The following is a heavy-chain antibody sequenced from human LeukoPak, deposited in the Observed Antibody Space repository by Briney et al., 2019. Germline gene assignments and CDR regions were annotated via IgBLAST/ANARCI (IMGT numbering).Heavy chain of an antibody. Sequence: ASLKVSCKDSRYTFTSYDINWVRQASGQGVEWMGWMNPNSGNTGYAQKFQGRLTMTRNTSISTAYMELSSLRSEDTAVYYCARGLAVAGTGYWGQGTLVTASS. CDR1: RYTFTSYD. CDR3: ARGLAVAGTGY. J-gene: IGHJ4*02. V-gene: IGHV1-8*01. D-gene: IGHD6-19*01. CDR2: MNPNSGNT.